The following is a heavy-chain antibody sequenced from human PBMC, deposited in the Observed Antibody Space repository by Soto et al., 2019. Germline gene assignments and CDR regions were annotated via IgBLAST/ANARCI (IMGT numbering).Heavy chain of an antibody. D-gene: IGHD1-26*01. Sequence: ASVKVSCKASGYTFTGYYVHWVRQAPGQGLEWMGLINPNSGDTYLAQRFQGRVNMNSDTSIGTAYMELRGLTSDDTAEYYCAKGGAIVAAGTRVYLYNAMDVWGQGTTVTVSS. J-gene: IGHJ6*02. CDR3: AKGGAIVAAGTRVYLYNAMDV. CDR2: INPNSGDT. CDR1: GYTFTGYY. V-gene: IGHV1-2*02.